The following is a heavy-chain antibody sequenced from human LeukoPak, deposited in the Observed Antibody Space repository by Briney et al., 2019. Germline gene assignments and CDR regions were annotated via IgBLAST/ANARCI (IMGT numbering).Heavy chain of an antibody. V-gene: IGHV4-34*01. CDR3: ARDRPRGFDP. CDR1: GGSFSGYY. J-gene: IGHJ5*02. Sequence: PSETLSLTCAVYGGSFSGYYWSWIRQPPGKGLEWIGEINHSGSTNYNPSLKSRVTMSVDTSKNQFSLKLSSVTAADTAVYYCARDRPRGFDPWGQGTLVTVSS. CDR2: INHSGST.